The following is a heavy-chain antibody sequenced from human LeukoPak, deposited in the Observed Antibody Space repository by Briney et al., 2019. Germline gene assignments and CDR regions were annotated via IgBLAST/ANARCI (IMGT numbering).Heavy chain of an antibody. D-gene: IGHD3-16*01. J-gene: IGHJ4*02. Sequence: GTSLRLSCAASGFTFRHYSMHWVRQAPGKGLEWVAVVSFDGKIEYYADSVKGRFSISRDKSNSTLYLQMDSLRPDDTGLYYCVRARVTRGLGYWGQGTPVTVS. CDR3: VRARVTRGLGY. CDR1: GFTFRHYS. CDR2: VSFDGKIE. V-gene: IGHV3-30*01.